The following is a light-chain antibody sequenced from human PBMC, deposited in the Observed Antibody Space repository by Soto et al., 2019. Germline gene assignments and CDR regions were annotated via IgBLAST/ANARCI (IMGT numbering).Light chain of an antibody. Sequence: DIQLTQSPSTLSASVGDIVTITCRASQSISSWLAWYQQKPGKAPKLLIYKASSLESGVPSRFSGSGSETEFTLTISSLQPDDFAIYYCQHYKSYPWTFGQGTKVDI. CDR3: QHYKSYPWT. CDR2: KAS. CDR1: QSISSW. J-gene: IGKJ1*01. V-gene: IGKV1-5*03.